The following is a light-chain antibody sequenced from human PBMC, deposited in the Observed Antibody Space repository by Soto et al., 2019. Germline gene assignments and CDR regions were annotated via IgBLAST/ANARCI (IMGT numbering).Light chain of an antibody. CDR2: DVS. CDR1: SSDVGGYNY. V-gene: IGLV2-14*01. Sequence: QPASVSGSPGQSITISCTGTSSDVGGYNYVSWYQQHPGKAPKLMIYDVSNRPSGVSNRFSGSKSGNTASLTISGLQAEDEADYYCSSYRRSSTLVVFGGGTKLTVL. CDR3: SSYRRSSTLVV. J-gene: IGLJ2*01.